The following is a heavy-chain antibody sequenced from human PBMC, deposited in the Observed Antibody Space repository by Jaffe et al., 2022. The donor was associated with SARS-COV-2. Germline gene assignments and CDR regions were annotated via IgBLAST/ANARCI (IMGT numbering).Heavy chain of an antibody. D-gene: IGHD3-22*01. CDR2: ISYDGSNK. J-gene: IGHJ3*02. CDR3: AKEGAPNYYDSSGDDAFDI. V-gene: IGHV3-30*18. Sequence: QVQLVESGGGVVQPGRSLRLSCAASGFTFSSYGMHWVRQAPGKGLEWVAVISYDGSNKYYADSVKGRFTISRDNSKNTLYLQMNSLRAEDTAVYYCAKEGAPNYYDSSGDDAFDIWGQGTMVTVSS. CDR1: GFTFSSYG.